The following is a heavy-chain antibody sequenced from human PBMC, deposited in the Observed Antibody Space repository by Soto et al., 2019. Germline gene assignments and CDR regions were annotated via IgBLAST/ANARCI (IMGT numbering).Heavy chain of an antibody. CDR2: INHSGST. V-gene: IGHV4-34*01. CDR1: GGAFSGYY. J-gene: IGHJ4*02. Sequence: QGQLQPGGPGLLEPSETLALTCAVYGGAFSGYYRSWVRQPPGKGVEWIWEINHSGSTNYNPSLKSRVTISVDTSKNQFSLKLSSVTAADTAVYYCARGTRVGGAATIDYWGQGTLVTVSS. D-gene: IGHD1-26*01. CDR3: ARGTRVGGAATIDY.